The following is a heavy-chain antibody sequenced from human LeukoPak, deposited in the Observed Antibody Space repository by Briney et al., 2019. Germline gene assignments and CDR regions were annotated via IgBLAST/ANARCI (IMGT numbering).Heavy chain of an antibody. D-gene: IGHD3-22*01. J-gene: IGHJ4*02. V-gene: IGHV3-48*01. Sequence: PGGSLRLSCAASGFSFSSYSMNWVRQAPGKGLEWVSYISSSSSTIYYADSVKGRFTISRDNAKNSLYLQMNSLRAEDTALYYCARARSGYYSSFDYWGQGTLVTVSS. CDR1: GFSFSSYS. CDR2: ISSSSSTI. CDR3: ARARSGYYSSFDY.